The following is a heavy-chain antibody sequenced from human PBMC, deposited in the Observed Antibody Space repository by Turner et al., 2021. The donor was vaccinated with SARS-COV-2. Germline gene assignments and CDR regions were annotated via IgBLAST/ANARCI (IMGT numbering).Heavy chain of an antibody. CDR1: GFTVSRNY. CDR3: ARVSHDFWSGYYPTYFDY. V-gene: IGHV3-53*02. Sequence: VQLVETGGGLMQQGWSVRLSCEASGFTVSRNYMSWVRQGAGKGLEWVSVIYRGGRTYYDDSVKCRFTISRDNSKNTLYLQMNSLRAEDTAVYYCARVSHDFWSGYYPTYFDYWGQGTLVTVSS. J-gene: IGHJ4*02. D-gene: IGHD3-3*01. CDR2: IYRGGRT.